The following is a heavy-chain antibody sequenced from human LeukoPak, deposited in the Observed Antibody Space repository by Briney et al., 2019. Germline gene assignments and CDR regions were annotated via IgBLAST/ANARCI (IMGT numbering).Heavy chain of an antibody. CDR1: GYTFTSYD. Sequence: ASVKVSCKASGYTFTSYDINWVRQATGQVLEWMGWMNPNSGNTGYAQKFQGRVTMTRNTSISTAYMELSSLRSEDTAVYYCASRPRSGYSIDYWGQGTLVTVSS. CDR3: ASRPRSGYSIDY. CDR2: MNPNSGNT. D-gene: IGHD6-19*01. J-gene: IGHJ4*02. V-gene: IGHV1-8*01.